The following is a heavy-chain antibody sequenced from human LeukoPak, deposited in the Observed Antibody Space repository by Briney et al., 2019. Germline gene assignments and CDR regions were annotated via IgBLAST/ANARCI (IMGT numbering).Heavy chain of an antibody. CDR1: GYTFTSYG. CDR2: ISAYNGNT. J-gene: IGHJ5*02. V-gene: IGHV1-18*01. D-gene: IGHD3-22*01. CDR3: SGSSGYFSWFDP. Sequence: ASVKVSCKASGYTFTSYGISWVRQAPGQGLEWMGWISAYNGNTNYAQKLQGRVTITADESTSTAYMELSSLRSEDTAVYYCSGSSGYFSWFDPWGQGTLVTVSS.